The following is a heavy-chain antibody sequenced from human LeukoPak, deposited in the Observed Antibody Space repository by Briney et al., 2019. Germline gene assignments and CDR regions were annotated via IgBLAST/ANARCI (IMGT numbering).Heavy chain of an antibody. CDR2: INHSGST. CDR1: GGSFSGYY. D-gene: IGHD3-10*01. V-gene: IGHV4-34*01. CDR3: ARFTTMAPDY. Sequence: PSETLSLTCAVYGGSFSGYYWSWIRQPPGKGLEWIGEINHSGSTNYNPSLKSRVTISVDTSKNQFSLKLSSVTAADTAVYYCARFTTMAPDYWGQGTLVTVSS. J-gene: IGHJ4*02.